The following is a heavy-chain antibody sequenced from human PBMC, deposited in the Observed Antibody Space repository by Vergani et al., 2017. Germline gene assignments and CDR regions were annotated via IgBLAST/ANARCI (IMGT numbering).Heavy chain of an antibody. CDR3: ARHTTYTDS. Sequence: EVELVQSGPEMRKPGESLKISCKGSEYSFGNYWIGWVRQMPGKGLEWMGIIYPADSDTRYSPSFQGQVTISADKSISTAFLQMDSLKASDTDLYYCARHTTYTDSWGQGTVVTVSS. J-gene: IGHJ4*02. D-gene: IGHD1-1*01. CDR1: EYSFGNYW. CDR2: IYPADSDT. V-gene: IGHV5-51*01.